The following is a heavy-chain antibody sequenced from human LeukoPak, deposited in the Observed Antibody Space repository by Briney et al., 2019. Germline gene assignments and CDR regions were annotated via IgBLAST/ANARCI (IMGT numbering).Heavy chain of an antibody. J-gene: IGHJ4*02. D-gene: IGHD5-24*01. CDR1: GYSFTSYW. CDR3: ARHWHEVEMATIAVFDY. CDR2: IYPGDSDT. V-gene: IGHV5-51*01. Sequence: GESLKISCKGSGYSFTSYWIGWVRQMPGKGLEWMGIIYPGDSDTRYSPSFQGQVTISADKSISTAYLQWSSLKASDTAMYYRARHWHEVEMATIAVFDYWGQGTLVTVSS.